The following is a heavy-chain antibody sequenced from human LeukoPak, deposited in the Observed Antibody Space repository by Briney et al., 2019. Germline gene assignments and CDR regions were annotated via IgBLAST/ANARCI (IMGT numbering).Heavy chain of an antibody. D-gene: IGHD4-17*01. J-gene: IGHJ4*02. V-gene: IGHV3-15*01. CDR2: IKSKTDGGTT. CDR1: GFTFSNAW. CDR3: TTDGAAYGDYFDY. Sequence: GGSLRLSCAASGFTFSNAWMSWVRQAPGKGLEWVGRIKSKTDGGTTDYAAPVKGRFTISRDDSKNTLYLQMNSLNTEDTAVYYCTTDGAAYGDYFDYWGQGTLVTVSS.